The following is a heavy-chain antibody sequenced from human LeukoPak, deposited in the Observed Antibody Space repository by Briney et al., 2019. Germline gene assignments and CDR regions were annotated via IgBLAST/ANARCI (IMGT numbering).Heavy chain of an antibody. Sequence: EASVKVSRKASGYTFTSYGISWVRQAPGQGLEWMGWISAYNGNTNYVQKLQGRVTMTTDTSTSTAYMELRSLRSDDTAVYYCARDASSSWYKDYYYYMDVWGKGTTVTVSS. V-gene: IGHV1-18*01. D-gene: IGHD6-13*01. CDR2: ISAYNGNT. J-gene: IGHJ6*03. CDR1: GYTFTSYG. CDR3: ARDASSSWYKDYYYYMDV.